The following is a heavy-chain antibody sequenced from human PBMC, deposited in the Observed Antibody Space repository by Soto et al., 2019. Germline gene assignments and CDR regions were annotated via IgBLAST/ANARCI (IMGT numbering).Heavy chain of an antibody. Sequence: EVQLVESGGGLVKPGGSLRLSCAASGFTFSSYSMNWVRQAPGKGLEWVSSITSSSSYIYYADSVKGRFTNSRDNAKNSLYLQMNSLRAEDTAVYYCASEQWAGGMDVWGQGTTVTVSS. CDR1: GFTFSSYS. J-gene: IGHJ6*02. CDR3: ASEQWAGGMDV. CDR2: ITSSSSYI. D-gene: IGHD6-19*01. V-gene: IGHV3-21*01.